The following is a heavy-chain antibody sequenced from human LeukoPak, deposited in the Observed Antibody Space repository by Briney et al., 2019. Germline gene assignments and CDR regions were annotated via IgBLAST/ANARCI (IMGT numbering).Heavy chain of an antibody. D-gene: IGHD6-19*01. CDR2: IRYDGSNK. CDR1: GFIFSSYG. V-gene: IGHV3-30*02. CDR3: AKRGYSSGWYYFDY. Sequence: PGRSLRLSCAASGFIFSSYGMHWVRQAPGKGLEWVAFIRYDGSNKYYADSVKGRFTISRDNSKNTLYLQMNSLRAEDTAVYYCAKRGYSSGWYYFDYWGQGTLVTVSS. J-gene: IGHJ4*02.